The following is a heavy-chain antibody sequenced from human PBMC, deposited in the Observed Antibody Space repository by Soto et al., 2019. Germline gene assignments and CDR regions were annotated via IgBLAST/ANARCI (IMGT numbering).Heavy chain of an antibody. CDR1: GFTFSVSA. V-gene: IGHV3-73*02. Sequence: EVQLVQSGXGRVQPGGSLKLSCEASGFTFSVSAIXWVRLGSGKGLEWVGRIRTRKNRYVTTYAASVKGRFSLSRDDSXXXXYLXXXXLXXXXXXXXXCXXIEYGLDVWGQGTTVIVS. CDR2: IRTRKNRYVT. CDR3: XXIEYGLDV. J-gene: IGHJ6*02. D-gene: IGHD6-6*01.